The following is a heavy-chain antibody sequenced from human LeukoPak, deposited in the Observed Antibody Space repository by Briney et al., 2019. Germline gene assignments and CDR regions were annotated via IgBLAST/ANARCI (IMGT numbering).Heavy chain of an antibody. Sequence: PGGSLRLSCAASGFTVSSNYVSWVRQAPGRGLEWVSVIYSGGSTYYADSVKGRFTISRDNSKNTLYLQMNSLRTEDTAVYYCARDNRSMVSSSTHNYYYYYGMDVWGQGTTVTVSS. CDR3: ARDNRSMVSSSTHNYYYYYGMDV. D-gene: IGHD6-6*01. CDR2: IYSGGST. CDR1: GFTVSSNY. V-gene: IGHV3-66*01. J-gene: IGHJ6*02.